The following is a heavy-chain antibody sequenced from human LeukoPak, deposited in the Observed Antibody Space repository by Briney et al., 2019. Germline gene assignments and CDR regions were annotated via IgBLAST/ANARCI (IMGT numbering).Heavy chain of an antibody. Sequence: GGSLRLSCAASGFTFSSYSMNWVRQAPGKGLEWVSSISSSSSYIYYTDSVKGRFTISRDNAKNSLYLQMNGLRAEDTAVYYCARVSSSWMDYDWFDPWGQGTLVTVSS. CDR2: ISSSSSYI. CDR1: GFTFSSYS. D-gene: IGHD6-13*01. V-gene: IGHV3-21*01. J-gene: IGHJ5*02. CDR3: ARVSSSWMDYDWFDP.